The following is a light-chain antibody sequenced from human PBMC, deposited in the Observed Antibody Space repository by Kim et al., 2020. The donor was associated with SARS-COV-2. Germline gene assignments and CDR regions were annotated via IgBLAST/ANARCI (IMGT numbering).Light chain of an antibody. Sequence: LGQTGRITCQGDSLRDCHASLYQQKPEQAPVLVIYGKYSRHSGLPDPVSVSGSGNTASVTITGAQAEDEADYYCYSREGEDKHLKIFGGGTQLTVL. J-gene: IGLJ2*01. CDR2: GKY. CDR1: SLRDCH. V-gene: IGLV3-19*01. CDR3: YSREGEDKHLKI.